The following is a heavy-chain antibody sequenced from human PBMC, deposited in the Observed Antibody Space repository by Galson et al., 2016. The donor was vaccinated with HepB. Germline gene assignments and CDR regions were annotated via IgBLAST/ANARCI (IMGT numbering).Heavy chain of an antibody. CDR2: SYHIGST. CDR1: GDSISSSHW. V-gene: IGHV4-4*02. Sequence: SETLSLTCDVSGDSISSSHWWGWVRQPPGKGLEWIGESYHIGSTNYNPSLKSRLTLSVDKSKNHFPLNLSSVTAADTAVYYCTRDLADGYGLDVWGQGATVIVSS. J-gene: IGHJ6*02. D-gene: IGHD5-24*01. CDR3: TRDLADGYGLDV.